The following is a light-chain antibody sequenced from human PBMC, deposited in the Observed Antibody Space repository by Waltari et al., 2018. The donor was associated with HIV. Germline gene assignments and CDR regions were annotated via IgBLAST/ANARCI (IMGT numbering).Light chain of an antibody. J-gene: IGKJ2*01. CDR3: QQYDSGPRGIT. V-gene: IGKV3-15*01. Sequence: EIVLTLSPPTLSVSPGQRVTLSCRASQSISAKVAWYQQRPGQAPRLLIYEAATRPTGIPARFSGSGSGTEFTLTISSLQSEDFATYFCQQYDSGPRGITFGQGTMLEIK. CDR1: QSISAK. CDR2: EAA.